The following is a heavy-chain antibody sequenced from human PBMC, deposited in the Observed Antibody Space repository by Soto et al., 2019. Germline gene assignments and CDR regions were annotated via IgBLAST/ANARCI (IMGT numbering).Heavy chain of an antibody. V-gene: IGHV4-31*03. Sequence: SETLSLSCTVSGGSICSGGYYWSWIRQHPGKGLEWIGYIYYSGSTYYNPSLKSRVTISVDTSKNQFSLKLSSVTAADTAVYYCARSGIAASGTLDYWGQGTLVTVSS. CDR1: GGSICSGGYY. D-gene: IGHD6-13*01. CDR2: IYYSGST. J-gene: IGHJ4*02. CDR3: ARSGIAASGTLDY.